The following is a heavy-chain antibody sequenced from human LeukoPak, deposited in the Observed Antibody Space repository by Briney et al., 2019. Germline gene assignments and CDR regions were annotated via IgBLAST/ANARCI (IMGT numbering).Heavy chain of an antibody. V-gene: IGHV4-61*02. CDR3: ARDYYGSGSHKNNYYYYYYMDV. J-gene: IGHJ6*03. CDR1: GGSISSGSYY. CDR2: IYTSGST. Sequence: PSETLSLTCTVSGGSISSGSYYWSWIRQPAGKGLEWIGRIYTSGSTNYNPSLKSRVTMSVDTSKNHFSLKLSSVTAADTAVYYCARDYYGSGSHKNNYYYYYYMDVWGKGTTVTISS. D-gene: IGHD3-10*01.